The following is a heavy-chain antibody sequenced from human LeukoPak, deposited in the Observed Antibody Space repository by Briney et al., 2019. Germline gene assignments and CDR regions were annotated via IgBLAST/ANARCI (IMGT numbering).Heavy chain of an antibody. V-gene: IGHV1-2*02. J-gene: IGHJ4*02. Sequence: VASVNVPCKASGYTFTGYYMHWVRQAPGQGLEWMGWINPNSGGTNYAQKFQGRVTMTRDTSISTAYMELSRLRSDDTAVYYCARGFLEWLSDPHFDYWGQGTLVTVSS. CDR3: ARGFLEWLSDPHFDY. CDR2: INPNSGGT. D-gene: IGHD3-3*01. CDR1: GYTFTGYY.